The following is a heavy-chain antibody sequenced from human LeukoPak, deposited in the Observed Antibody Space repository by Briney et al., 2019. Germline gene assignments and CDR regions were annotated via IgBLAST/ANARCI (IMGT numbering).Heavy chain of an antibody. CDR1: GFTSSTYN. V-gene: IGHV3-21*01. CDR2: ISNSRNSRM. D-gene: IGHD5-12*01. Sequence: SGGSLRLSCAASGFTSSTYNMNWVRQAPGKGLEWVSSISNSRNSRMYYADSLKGRFTISRDDAKNSLYLQMNSLTVEDTAVYYRTRDLGGSYWGQGTLVTVSS. CDR3: TRDLGGSY. J-gene: IGHJ4*02.